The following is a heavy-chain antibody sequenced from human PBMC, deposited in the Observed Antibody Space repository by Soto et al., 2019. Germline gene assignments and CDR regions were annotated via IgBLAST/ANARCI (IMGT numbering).Heavy chain of an antibody. CDR3: ARGPAYYDILTGYYTS. CDR1: GFTFISYW. J-gene: IGHJ5*02. D-gene: IGHD3-9*01. CDR2: INSDGSST. V-gene: IGHV3-74*01. Sequence: PGGSHRLSSTASGFTFISYWMHWVRQATGKGLVWVSRINSDGSSTSYADSVKGRFTISRDNAKNTLYLQMNSLRAEDTAVYYCARGPAYYDILTGYYTSWGQGTLVTVSS.